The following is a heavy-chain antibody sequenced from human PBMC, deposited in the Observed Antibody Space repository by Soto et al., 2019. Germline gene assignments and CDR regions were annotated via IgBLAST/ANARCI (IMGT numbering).Heavy chain of an antibody. CDR3: AKDNNGDYLGAFHS. V-gene: IGHV3-23*01. CDR1: KFTFSTYA. J-gene: IGHJ4*02. CDR2: LSVGGGIK. D-gene: IGHD4-17*01. Sequence: EVQLLESGGGLVRPGGSLRLSCGGSKFTFSTYAMTWVRQAPGKGLEWVSGLSVGGGIKKYADSVKGRFTISRDNSKNPLDLQMTSLRAEDTSLYYCAKDNNGDYLGAFHSWGQGTLDTVSS.